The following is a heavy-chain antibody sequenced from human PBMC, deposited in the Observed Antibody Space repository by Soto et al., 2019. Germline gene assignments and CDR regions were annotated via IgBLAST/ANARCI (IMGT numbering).Heavy chain of an antibody. CDR1: GFTFSSYA. CDR3: AGGMGATSDEFY. D-gene: IGHD1-26*01. CDR2: ISYDGSNK. V-gene: IGHV3-30-3*01. J-gene: IGHJ4*02. Sequence: GGSLRLSCAASGFTFSSYAMHWVRQAPGKGLEWVAVISYDGSNKYYADSVKGRFTISRDNSKNTLYLQMNSLRAEDTAVYYCAGGMGATSDEFYWGQGTLVTVSS.